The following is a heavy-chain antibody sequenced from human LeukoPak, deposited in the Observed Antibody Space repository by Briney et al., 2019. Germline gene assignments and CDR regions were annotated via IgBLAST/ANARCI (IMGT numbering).Heavy chain of an antibody. CDR3: ARGRRIAVAGTGWFDP. Sequence: SKTLSLTCAVYGGSFSGYYWSWIRQPPGKGLEWIGEINHSGSTNYNPSLKSRVTISVDTSKNQSSLKLSSVTAADTAVYYCARGRRIAVAGTGWFDPWGQGTLVTVSS. CDR1: GGSFSGYY. V-gene: IGHV4-34*01. D-gene: IGHD6-19*01. J-gene: IGHJ5*02. CDR2: INHSGST.